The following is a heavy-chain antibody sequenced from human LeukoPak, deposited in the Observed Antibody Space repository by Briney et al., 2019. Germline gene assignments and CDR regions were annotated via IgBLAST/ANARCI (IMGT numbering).Heavy chain of an antibody. J-gene: IGHJ4*02. D-gene: IGHD3-10*01. CDR1: GFTFSSYG. CDR3: ARVGITMVRGVINQFDY. V-gene: IGHV3-30*02. CDR2: IRYDGSNK. Sequence: PGGSLRLSCAASGFTFSSYGMHWVRQAPGKGLEWVAFIRYDGSNKYYADSVKGRFTISRDNAKNSLYLQMNSLRAEDTAVYYCARVGITMVRGVINQFDYWGQGTLVTVSS.